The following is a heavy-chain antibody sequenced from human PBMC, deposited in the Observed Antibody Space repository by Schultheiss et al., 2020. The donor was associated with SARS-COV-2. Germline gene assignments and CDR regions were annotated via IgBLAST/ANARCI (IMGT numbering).Heavy chain of an antibody. CDR1: GYTFTSYG. D-gene: IGHD3-10*01. Sequence: ASVKVSCKASGYTFTSYGISWVRQATGQGLEWMGWMNPNSGNTGYAQKFQGRVTMTRNTSISTAYMELSSLRSEDTAVYYCARGVHYGSGSWAYYYYGMDVWGQGTTVTVSS. J-gene: IGHJ6*02. CDR3: ARGVHYGSGSWAYYYYGMDV. V-gene: IGHV1-8*02. CDR2: MNPNSGNT.